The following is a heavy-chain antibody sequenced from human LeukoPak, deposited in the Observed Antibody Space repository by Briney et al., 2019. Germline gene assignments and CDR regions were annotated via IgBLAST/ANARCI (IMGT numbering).Heavy chain of an antibody. D-gene: IGHD4-11*01. CDR3: ARRRVTRGSDY. CDR2: INPSRGAP. V-gene: IGHV1-46*01. Sequence: GASVKVSCKASGYTFTSYFIHWVRQAPGQGLEWMGIINPSRGAPRYVEKFQGRVTMTRDTSTSTIYMELSSLRSEDTAVYYCARRRVTRGSDYWGQGTLVTVSS. J-gene: IGHJ4*02. CDR1: GYTFTSYF.